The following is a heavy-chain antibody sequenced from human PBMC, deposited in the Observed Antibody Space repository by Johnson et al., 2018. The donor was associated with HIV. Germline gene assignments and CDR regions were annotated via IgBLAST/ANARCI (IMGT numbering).Heavy chain of an antibody. D-gene: IGHD5-18*01. Sequence: QVQLVESGGGVVQPGGSLRLSCAAPGLTFSSYGMHWVRQAPGKGLEWVAVLSYDGSNKFYADSVKGRFTISRDNSKNTLYLQMNSLRVEDTAVYYCASGVTGYSYGTWGQGTMVTVSS. CDR1: GLTFSSYG. V-gene: IGHV3-30*19. CDR3: ASGVTGYSYGT. J-gene: IGHJ3*01. CDR2: LSYDGSNK.